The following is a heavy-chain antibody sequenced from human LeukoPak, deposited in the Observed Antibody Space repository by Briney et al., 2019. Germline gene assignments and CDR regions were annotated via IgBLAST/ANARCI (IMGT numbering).Heavy chain of an antibody. CDR2: IYYTGST. J-gene: IGHJ5*02. D-gene: IGHD2-15*01. Sequence: PSETLPLTCTVSGGSISNYYWSWIRQSPGRGLEWIGYIYYTGSTNYNPSLRSRLTISVDTSKNQFSLKLSSVTAADTAVYYCARGPSAYCSGGSCYSGSAWFDPWGQGTLVTVSS. V-gene: IGHV4-59*01. CDR3: ARGPSAYCSGGSCYSGSAWFDP. CDR1: GGSISNYY.